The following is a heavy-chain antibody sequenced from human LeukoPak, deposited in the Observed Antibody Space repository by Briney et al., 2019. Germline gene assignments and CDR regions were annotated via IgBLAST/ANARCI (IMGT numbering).Heavy chain of an antibody. J-gene: IGHJ6*02. Sequence: ASVKVSCKVSGYTLTELSMHWVRQAPGKGLEWMGGFDPEAGETIYAQKFQGRVTMTEDTSTDTAYMELSSLRSEDTAVYYCATRVYSSGWLPDYYYYYGMDVWGQGTTVTVSS. CDR3: ATRVYSSGWLPDYYYYYGMDV. CDR2: FDPEAGET. V-gene: IGHV1-24*01. CDR1: GYTLTELS. D-gene: IGHD6-19*01.